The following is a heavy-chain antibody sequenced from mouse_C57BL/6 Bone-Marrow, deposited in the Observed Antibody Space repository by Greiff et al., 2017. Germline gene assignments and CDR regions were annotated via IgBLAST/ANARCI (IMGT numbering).Heavy chain of an antibody. J-gene: IGHJ1*03. CDR2: IDPNSGGT. Sequence: QVHVKQPGAELVKPGASAKLSCKASGYTFTSYWMHWVKQRPGRGLEWIGRIDPNSGGTKYNEKFKSKATLTVDKPSSTAYMQLSSLTSEDSAVYYCAHGNYFYWYFAVWGTGTTVTVSS. CDR1: GYTFTSYW. D-gene: IGHD2-1*01. V-gene: IGHV1-72*01. CDR3: AHGNYFYWYFAV.